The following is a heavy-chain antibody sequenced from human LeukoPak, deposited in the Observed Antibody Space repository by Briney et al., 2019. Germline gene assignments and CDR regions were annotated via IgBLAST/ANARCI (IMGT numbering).Heavy chain of an antibody. CDR2: IYYSGST. D-gene: IGHD4-17*01. Sequence: PSQTLSLTCTVSGGSISSGDYYWSWIRQPPGKGLEWIGYIYYSGSTYYNPSLKSRVTISVDTSKNQFSLKLSSVTAADTAVYYCARAFEDYGDYVCFDYWGQGTLVTVSS. J-gene: IGHJ4*02. V-gene: IGHV4-30-4*01. CDR1: GGSISSGDYY. CDR3: ARAFEDYGDYVCFDY.